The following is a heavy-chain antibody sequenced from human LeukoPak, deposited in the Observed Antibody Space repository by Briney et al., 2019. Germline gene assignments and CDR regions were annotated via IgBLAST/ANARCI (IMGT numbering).Heavy chain of an antibody. CDR3: ARVEYSGNGDLY. V-gene: IGHV3-7*03. CDR2: INRDGSGK. J-gene: IGHJ4*02. CDR1: GLTFINYW. Sequence: GGSLRLSCAGSGLTFINYWMTWVRQVPGKGLEWVANINRDGSGKYYLPSVRGRFTISKDDAKDSLYLQMDSLRPEDTAIYYCARVEYSGNGDLYWGQGTLVTVSS. D-gene: IGHD1-26*01.